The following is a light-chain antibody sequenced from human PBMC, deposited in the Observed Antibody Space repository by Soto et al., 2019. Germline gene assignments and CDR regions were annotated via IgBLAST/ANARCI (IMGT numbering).Light chain of an antibody. CDR1: SSDVGGYNL. V-gene: IGLV2-23*02. J-gene: IGLJ2*01. CDR3: CSYVGSSIFE. CDR2: EAT. Sequence: QSALTQPASVSGSPGQSITISCTGTSSDVGGYNLVSWYQQHPGKAPKIMIYEATKRPSGVSTRFSASKSGNTASLTISGLQTEDEADYYCCSYVGSSIFEFGGGTKLTVL.